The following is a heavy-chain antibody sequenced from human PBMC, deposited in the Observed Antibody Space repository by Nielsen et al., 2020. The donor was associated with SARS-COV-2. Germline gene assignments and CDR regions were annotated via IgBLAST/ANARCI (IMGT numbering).Heavy chain of an antibody. CDR3: TVESFDY. CDR2: IRSKANSYAT. J-gene: IGHJ4*02. Sequence: GESLKISCAASGFTFSGPAMHWVRQASGKGLEWVGRIRSKANSYATAYAASVKGRFAISRDDSKNTAYLQMNSLKTEDTAVYYCTVESFDYWGQGTLVTVSS. CDR1: GFTFSGPA. V-gene: IGHV3-73*01. D-gene: IGHD1-1*01.